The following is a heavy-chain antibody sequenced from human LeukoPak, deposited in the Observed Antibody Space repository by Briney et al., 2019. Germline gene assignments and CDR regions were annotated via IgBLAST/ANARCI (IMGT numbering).Heavy chain of an antibody. D-gene: IGHD3-10*01. V-gene: IGHV3-49*04. J-gene: IGHJ4*02. Sequence: GRSLRPSCTASGFTFGDYAMSWVRQAPGKGLERVGFIRSKAYGGTTEYAASVKGRFTISRDDSKSIAYLQMNSLKTEDTAVYYCTRGQVRITMVRGAPYYFDYWGQGTLVTVSS. CDR3: TRGQVRITMVRGAPYYFDY. CDR2: IRSKAYGGTT. CDR1: GFTFGDYA.